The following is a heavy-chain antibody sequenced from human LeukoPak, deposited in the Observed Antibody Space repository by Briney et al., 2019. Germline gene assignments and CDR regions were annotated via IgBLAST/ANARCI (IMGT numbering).Heavy chain of an antibody. CDR3: ARDGCSSTTNCDENNWFDP. V-gene: IGHV1-46*01. CDR2: INPSGGST. Sequence: GASVKVSCKASGYTFSDYYMHWVRQAPGQGLEWMGVINPSGGSTRYAQKFQGRVTMTRDMSTSTVDMELSSLRSEDTAVYYCARDGCSSTTNCDENNWFDPWGQETLVIVSS. CDR1: GYTFSDYY. J-gene: IGHJ5*02. D-gene: IGHD2/OR15-2a*01.